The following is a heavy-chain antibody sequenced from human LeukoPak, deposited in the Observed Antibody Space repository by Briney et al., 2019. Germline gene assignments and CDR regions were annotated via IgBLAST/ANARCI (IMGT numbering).Heavy chain of an antibody. J-gene: IGHJ6*03. CDR3: ARVWGPIFYDSSGYYKVGDYYYMDV. V-gene: IGHV4-59*01. CDR2: IYYSGST. Sequence: PSETLSLTCAVYGGSFSGYYWSWIRQHPGKGLEWIGYIYYSGSTNYNPSLKSRVTISVDTSKNQFSLKLSSVTAADTAVYYCARVWGPIFYDSSGYYKVGDYYYMDVWGKGTTVTVSS. CDR1: GGSFSGYY. D-gene: IGHD3-22*01.